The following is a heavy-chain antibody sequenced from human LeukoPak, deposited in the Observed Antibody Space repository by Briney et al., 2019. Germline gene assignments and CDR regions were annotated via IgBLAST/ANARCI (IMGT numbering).Heavy chain of an antibody. CDR3: ARDSFGFGDLHY. J-gene: IGHJ4*02. Sequence: SETLSLTCSVSGVPISTCYWSWLRQSPGKGLEWIGYIYYSGSTYYNPSLKSRVTISVDTSKNQFSLKLSSVTAADTAVYYCARDSFGFGDLHYWGQGTLVTVSS. CDR1: GVPISTCY. D-gene: IGHD3-10*01. V-gene: IGHV4-59*12. CDR2: IYYSGST.